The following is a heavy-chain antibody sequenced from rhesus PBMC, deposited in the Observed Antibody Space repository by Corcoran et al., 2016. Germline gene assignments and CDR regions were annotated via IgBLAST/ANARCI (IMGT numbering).Heavy chain of an antibody. J-gene: IGHJ4*01. D-gene: IGHD4-23*01. CDR2: IYGSGSST. Sequence: QLQLQESGPGLVKPSETLSLTCAVSGGSISSSTWRRLRPAPGKGLEWIGYIYGSGSSTNYNPSLKRRVTLSVDTSKSQLSLKLSSVTAADTAVYYCARGAVTIDYWGQGVLVTVSS. CDR1: GGSISSST. V-gene: IGHV4-169*01. CDR3: ARGAVTIDY.